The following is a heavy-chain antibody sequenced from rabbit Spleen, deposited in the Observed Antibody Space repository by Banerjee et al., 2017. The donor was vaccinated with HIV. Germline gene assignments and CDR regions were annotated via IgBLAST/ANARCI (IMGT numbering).Heavy chain of an antibody. V-gene: IGHV1S45*01. CDR1: GFSFSSYW. CDR2: IDTGSSGFT. J-gene: IGHJ4*01. Sequence: QEQLEESGGGLVKPEGSLTLTCTASGFSFSSYWICWVRQAPGKGLEWIACIDTGSSGFTYFATWAKGRFTFSKTSSTTVTLQMTSLTAADTATYFCARDLPDIIGWNFGWWGPGTLVTVS. CDR3: ARDLPDIIGWNFGW. D-gene: IGHD1-1*01.